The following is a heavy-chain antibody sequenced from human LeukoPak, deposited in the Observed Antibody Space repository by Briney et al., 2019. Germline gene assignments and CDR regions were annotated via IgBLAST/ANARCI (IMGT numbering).Heavy chain of an antibody. J-gene: IGHJ4*02. CDR1: GGSISSYY. CDR2: IYYSGST. Sequence: PSETLSLTCTVSGGSISSYYWSWIRQPPGKGLEWIGYIYYSGSTNYNPSLKSRVTISVDMSKNQFSLKLSSVTAADTAVYYCARLSGDYGDYWGQGTLVTVSS. CDR3: ARLSGDYGDY. D-gene: IGHD3-10*01. V-gene: IGHV4-59*08.